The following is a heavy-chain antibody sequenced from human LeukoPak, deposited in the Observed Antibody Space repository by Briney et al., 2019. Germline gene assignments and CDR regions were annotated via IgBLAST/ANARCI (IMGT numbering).Heavy chain of an antibody. Sequence: GGSLRLSCAASGFTFSSYSMNWVRQAPGKGPEWVSSISSSSSYIYYADSVKGRFTISRDNAKNSLYLQMNSLRAEDTAVYYCARDVYDFWSGSQYYFDYRGQGTLVTVPS. V-gene: IGHV3-21*01. CDR2: ISSSSSYI. D-gene: IGHD3-3*01. J-gene: IGHJ4*02. CDR3: ARDVYDFWSGSQYYFDY. CDR1: GFTFSSYS.